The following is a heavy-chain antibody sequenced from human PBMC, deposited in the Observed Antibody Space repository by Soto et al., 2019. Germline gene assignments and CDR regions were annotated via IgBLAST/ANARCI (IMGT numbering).Heavy chain of an antibody. CDR3: ATTLLYYYDRGGAFEI. CDR2: MNPNNGNA. V-gene: IGHV1-8*01. Sequence: ASVKVSCKASGFTFITYDFSWVRQAAGQGLEWMGWMNPNNGNAGFAQKFRGRINMTRNTSISTAYLELSSLRSDDSAVYFCATTLLYYYDRGGAFEIWVQGTLVTVSS. CDR1: GFTFITYD. J-gene: IGHJ3*02. D-gene: IGHD3-22*01.